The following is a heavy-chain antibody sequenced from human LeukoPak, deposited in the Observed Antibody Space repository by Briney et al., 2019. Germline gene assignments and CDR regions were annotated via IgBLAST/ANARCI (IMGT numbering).Heavy chain of an antibody. CDR2: IHSGGST. V-gene: IGHV3-53*01. CDR3: ARIPTSYGVNSGGY. CDR1: GFTVSNNY. Sequence: PGGSLRLSCAASGFTVSNNYMTWVRQAPGKGLEWVSVIHSGGSTYYADAVKGRFTISRDNSKNTLYLQMNSLRVEDTAIYYCARIPTSYGVNSGGYWGQGTLVTVSS. J-gene: IGHJ4*02. D-gene: IGHD4/OR15-4a*01.